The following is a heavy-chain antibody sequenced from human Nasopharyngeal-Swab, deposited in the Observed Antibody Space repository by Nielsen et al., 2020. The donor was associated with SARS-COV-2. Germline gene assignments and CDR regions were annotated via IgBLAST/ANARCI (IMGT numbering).Heavy chain of an antibody. CDR1: GYFLSSGYY. V-gene: IGHV4-38-2*02. D-gene: IGHD3-22*01. J-gene: IGHJ5*02. Sequence: SETLSLTCSVSGYFLSSGYYWGWIRQSPRKGLAWIGSLSHRGNTYYNPSLKSRVTMSLDTSKNQFSLNLRSVTAADTAVYYCARDYYYDSSGPYIPWGQGTLVTVSS. CDR2: LSHRGNT. CDR3: ARDYYYDSSGPYIP.